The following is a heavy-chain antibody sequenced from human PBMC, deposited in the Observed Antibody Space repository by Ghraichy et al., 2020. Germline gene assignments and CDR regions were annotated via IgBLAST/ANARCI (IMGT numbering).Heavy chain of an antibody. Sequence: GGSLRLSCAASGFTFSSYGMHWVRQAPGKGLEWVAVISYDGSNKYYADSVKGRFTISRDNSKNTLYLQMNSLRAEDTAVYYCAIGDLDWNGLFPNNWGQGTLVTVSS. V-gene: IGHV3-30*03. D-gene: IGHD1-1*01. CDR2: ISYDGSNK. CDR3: AIGDLDWNGLFPNN. CDR1: GFTFSSYG. J-gene: IGHJ4*02.